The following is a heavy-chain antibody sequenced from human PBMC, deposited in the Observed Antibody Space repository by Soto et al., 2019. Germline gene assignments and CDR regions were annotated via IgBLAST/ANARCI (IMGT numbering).Heavy chain of an antibody. J-gene: IGHJ6*02. CDR2: IWNDGSNK. Sequence: PGGSLRLSCAASGFTFRDHAMHWVRQAPGKGREWLAIIWNDGSNKFYAGSVRGRFTISRDNSKNTVYLQMNTLSAEDTAVYYCARALFPDVDIYAMDVWGQGTTVTVSS. D-gene: IGHD5-12*01. CDR3: ARALFPDVDIYAMDV. V-gene: IGHV3-33*01. CDR1: GFTFRDHA.